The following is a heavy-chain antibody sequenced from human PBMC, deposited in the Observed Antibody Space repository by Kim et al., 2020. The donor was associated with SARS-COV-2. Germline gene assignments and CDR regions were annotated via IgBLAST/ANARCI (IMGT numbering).Heavy chain of an antibody. Sequence: ASVKVSCKASGYTFTSYGISWVRQAPGQGLEWMGWISAYNGNTNYAQKLQGRVTMTTDTSTSTAYMELRSLRSDDTAVYYCAREPAIEWFGEVGNRFDYWGQGTLVTVSS. CDR3: AREPAIEWFGEVGNRFDY. J-gene: IGHJ4*02. V-gene: IGHV1-18*01. CDR2: ISAYNGNT. D-gene: IGHD3-10*01. CDR1: GYTFTSYG.